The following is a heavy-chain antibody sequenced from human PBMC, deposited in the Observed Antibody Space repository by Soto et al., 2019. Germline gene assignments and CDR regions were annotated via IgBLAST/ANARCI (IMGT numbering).Heavy chain of an antibody. J-gene: IGHJ6*02. CDR1: GFTFSLYS. CDR3: ARAVTWGLDV. CDR2: ISRSSTGI. D-gene: IGHD3-10*01. V-gene: IGHV3-48*02. Sequence: EVQLVESGGGLVQPGGSLRLSCAASGFTFSLYSMSWVRQAPGKGLEWVSYISRSSTGIHYADSVKGRFTISRDDATNSMHLQMNSLRDGNKAVYYCARAVTWGLDVWGQGTTVSISS.